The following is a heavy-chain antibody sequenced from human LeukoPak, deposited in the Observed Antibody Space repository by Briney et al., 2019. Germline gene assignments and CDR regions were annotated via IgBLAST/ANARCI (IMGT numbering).Heavy chain of an antibody. CDR2: INPNSGGT. Sequence: GASVKVSCKASGYTFTGYYMHWVRQAPGQGLEWMGWINPNSGGTNYAQKFQGRVTMTRDTSISTAYMELSRLRSDDTAVYYCARAESSSWYAPSGSYFGYWGQGTLVTVSS. V-gene: IGHV1-2*02. D-gene: IGHD6-13*01. CDR1: GYTFTGYY. J-gene: IGHJ4*02. CDR3: ARAESSSWYAPSGSYFGY.